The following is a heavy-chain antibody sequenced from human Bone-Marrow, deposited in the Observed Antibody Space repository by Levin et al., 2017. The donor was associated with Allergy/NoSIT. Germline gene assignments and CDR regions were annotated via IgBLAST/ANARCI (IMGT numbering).Heavy chain of an antibody. CDR3: AHSPAREDFGDYGVAHKSHYFDS. D-gene: IGHD4-17*01. CDR1: GFSLSTSGVG. J-gene: IGHJ4*02. Sequence: SGPTLVKPRQTLTLTCTFSGFSLSTSGVGVGWIRQPPGKALEWLAVIYWGDDRSYSPSLKSRLTITRDTSKNQVVLRMTNMGPVDTATYFCAHSPAREDFGDYGVAHKSHYFDSWGQGALVTVSS. V-gene: IGHV2-5*02. CDR2: IYWGDDR.